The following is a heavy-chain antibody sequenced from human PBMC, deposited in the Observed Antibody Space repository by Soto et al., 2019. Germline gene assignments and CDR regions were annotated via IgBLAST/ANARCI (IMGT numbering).Heavy chain of an antibody. CDR1: GGSISSSRCH. Sequence: SETLSLTCTVSGGSISSSRCHWGCIRQPPGKGLEWIGYIKYSGTTNYNPSLKSRVTISVDTSKNQFSLKLSSVTAADTAVYYCARRAVRTHGAFDIWGQGTMVTVSS. J-gene: IGHJ3*02. CDR2: IKYSGTT. CDR3: ARRAVRTHGAFDI. V-gene: IGHV4-61*05. D-gene: IGHD3-10*01.